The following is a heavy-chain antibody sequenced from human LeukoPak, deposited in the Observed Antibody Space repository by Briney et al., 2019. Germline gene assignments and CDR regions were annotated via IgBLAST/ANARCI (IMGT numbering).Heavy chain of an antibody. J-gene: IGHJ6*03. CDR1: GYTFTGYY. V-gene: IGHV1-2*02. Sequence: VASVKVSCKASGYTFTGYYMHWVRQAPGQGLEWMGWINPNSGGTNYAQKFQGRVTMTRDTSISTVYMELSSLRSEDTAVYYCARGPRITVIRGGQWYCYMDVWGKGTTVTISS. CDR2: INPNSGGT. CDR3: ARGPRITVIRGGQWYCYMDV. D-gene: IGHD3-10*01.